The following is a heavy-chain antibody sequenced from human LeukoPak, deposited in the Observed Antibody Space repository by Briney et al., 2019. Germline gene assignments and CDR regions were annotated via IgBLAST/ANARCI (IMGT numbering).Heavy chain of an antibody. D-gene: IGHD1-26*01. CDR1: GFTFSSYS. CDR3: ARVHSGSQYYFDY. V-gene: IGHV3-21*01. Sequence: GGSLRLSCAASGFTFSSYSMNWVRQAPGKGLGWVSSISSSSSYIYYADSVKGRFTISRDNAKNSLYLQMNSLRAEDTAVYYCARVHSGSQYYFDYWGQGTLVTVSS. J-gene: IGHJ4*02. CDR2: ISSSSSYI.